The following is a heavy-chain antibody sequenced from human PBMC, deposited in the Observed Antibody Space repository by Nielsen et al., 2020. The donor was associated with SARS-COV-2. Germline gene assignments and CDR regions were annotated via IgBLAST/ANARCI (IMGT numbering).Heavy chain of an antibody. D-gene: IGHD3-22*01. CDR3: ARTEGNYYDSSGYFDY. CDR2: IYPGDSDT. V-gene: IGHV5-51*01. Sequence: KVSCKGSGYSFTSYWIGWVRQMPGKGLEWMGIIYPGDSDTRYSPSFQGQVTISADKSISTAYLQWSSLKASDTAMYYCARTEGNYYDSSGYFDYWGQGTLVTVSS. CDR1: GYSFTSYW. J-gene: IGHJ4*02.